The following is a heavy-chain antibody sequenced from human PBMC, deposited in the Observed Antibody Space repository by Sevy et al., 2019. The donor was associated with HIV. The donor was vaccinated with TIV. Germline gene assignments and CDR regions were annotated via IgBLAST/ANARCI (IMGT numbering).Heavy chain of an antibody. D-gene: IGHD3-3*01. V-gene: IGHV3-33*01. Sequence: GGSLRLSCAASGFTFSSYGMHWVRQAPGKGLEWVAVIWYDGSNKYYADSVKGRFTISRDNSKNTLYLKMNGLRAEDTAVYYCARESYYDFWSGYLERAFDIWGQGTMVTVSS. CDR3: ARESYYDFWSGYLERAFDI. CDR2: IWYDGSNK. CDR1: GFTFSSYG. J-gene: IGHJ3*02.